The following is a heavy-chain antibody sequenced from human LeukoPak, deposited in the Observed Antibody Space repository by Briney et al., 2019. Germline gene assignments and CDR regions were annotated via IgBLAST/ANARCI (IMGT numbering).Heavy chain of an antibody. Sequence: GGSLRLSCAASGFTFSSYSMNWVRQAPGYGLEWGSSISSSSSYIYYAASVKGRFTISRDKAKNSLYLQMNSLRAEDTAVYYCARDVDIVATIVVDYWGQGTLVTVSS. CDR3: ARDVDIVATIVVDY. J-gene: IGHJ4*02. CDR2: ISSSSSYI. D-gene: IGHD5-12*01. CDR1: GFTFSSYS. V-gene: IGHV3-21*01.